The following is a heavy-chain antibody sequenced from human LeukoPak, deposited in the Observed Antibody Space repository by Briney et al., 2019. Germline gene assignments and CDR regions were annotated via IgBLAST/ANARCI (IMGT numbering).Heavy chain of an antibody. Sequence: SVKVSCKASGGTFSNYAFSWVRQAPGQGLEWMGRIIPFLGVPNYARKFQGRVTITADKSTSTASMELSSLGSEDTAVYYCARVDSGNSVATGWFDPWGQGTLVTVS. CDR1: GGTFSNYA. J-gene: IGHJ5*02. CDR2: IIPFLGVP. D-gene: IGHD2-21*01. V-gene: IGHV1-69*04. CDR3: ARVDSGNSVATGWFDP.